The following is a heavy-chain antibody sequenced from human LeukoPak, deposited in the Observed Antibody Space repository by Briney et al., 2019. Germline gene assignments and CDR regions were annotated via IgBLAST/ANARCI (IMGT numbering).Heavy chain of an antibody. CDR1: GFTFSIYD. Sequence: GGSLRLSCAASGFTFSIYDMSWVRQAPGKGLEWVSAISGRDGGTYYADSVKGRFTISRDNSKSTLYLQMNSLRAKDTAVYYCAVKGGTPGRFDYWGQGTLVTVSS. J-gene: IGHJ4*02. CDR2: ISGRDGGT. CDR3: AVKGGTPGRFDY. V-gene: IGHV3-23*01. D-gene: IGHD1-26*01.